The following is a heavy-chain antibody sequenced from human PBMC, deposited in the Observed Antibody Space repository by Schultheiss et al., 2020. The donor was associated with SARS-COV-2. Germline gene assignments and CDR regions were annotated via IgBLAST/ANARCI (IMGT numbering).Heavy chain of an antibody. D-gene: IGHD5-24*01. CDR3: ARDRGGMATDAFDI. J-gene: IGHJ3*02. CDR2: INPNSGGT. V-gene: IGHV1-2*02. CDR1: GYTFTGYY. Sequence: ASVKVSCKASGYTFTGYYMHLGQQAPGQGLEWMGWINPNSGGTNYAQKFQGRVTMTRDTSISTAYMELSRLRSDDTAVYYCARDRGGMATDAFDIWGQGTMVTVSS.